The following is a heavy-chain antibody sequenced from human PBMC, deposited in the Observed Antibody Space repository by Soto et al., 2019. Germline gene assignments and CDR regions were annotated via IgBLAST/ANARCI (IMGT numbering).Heavy chain of an antibody. CDR1: GGSISSSNW. D-gene: IGHD6-13*01. CDR2: IYHSGST. V-gene: IGHV4-4*02. J-gene: IGHJ6*02. CDR3: ARDQDSSSSTTYYYYYGMDV. Sequence: QVQLQESGPGLVKPSGTLSLTCAVSGGSISSSNWWSWVRQPPGKGLEWIGEIYHSGSTNYNPSLKSRVTISVDKSKNQFSLKLSSVTAADTAVYYCARDQDSSSSTTYYYYYGMDVWGQGTTVTVSS.